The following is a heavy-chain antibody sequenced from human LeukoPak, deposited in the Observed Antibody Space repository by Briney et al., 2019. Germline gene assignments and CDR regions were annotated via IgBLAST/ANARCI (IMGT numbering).Heavy chain of an antibody. D-gene: IGHD6-13*01. CDR3: ARRYSSSWYYRWFDP. Sequence: SETLSLTCAVYGGSFSGYYWSWIRQPPGKGLEWIGEINHSGSTNYNPSLKSRVTISVDTSKNQFSLKLSSVTAADTAVYYCARRYSSSWYYRWFDPWGQGTLVTVSS. J-gene: IGHJ5*02. CDR2: INHSGST. V-gene: IGHV4-34*01. CDR1: GGSFSGYY.